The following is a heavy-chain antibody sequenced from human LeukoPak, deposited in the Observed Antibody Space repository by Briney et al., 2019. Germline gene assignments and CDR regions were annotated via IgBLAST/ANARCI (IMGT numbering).Heavy chain of an antibody. CDR3: ARDLQERGYFDY. Sequence: GGSPRLSCAAPGFTFSDYYMSWIRQAPGKGLEWVSYISSSGSTIYYADSVKGRLTISRDNAKNSLYLQMNSLRAEDTAVYYCARDLQERGYFDYWGQGTLVTVSS. V-gene: IGHV3-11*01. J-gene: IGHJ4*02. D-gene: IGHD5-24*01. CDR2: ISSSGSTI. CDR1: GFTFSDYY.